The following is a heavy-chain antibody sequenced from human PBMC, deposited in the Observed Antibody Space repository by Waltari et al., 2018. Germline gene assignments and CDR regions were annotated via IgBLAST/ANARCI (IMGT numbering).Heavy chain of an antibody. CDR2: MFPSGAN. Sequence: QLQLQESGSGLVKPSQTLSLTCAVSGASIRSGGYSWNWIRQPPGKGLEWLGLMFPSGANYRSPSLRSRVSISVDKSKNQISLILNSVTAADTAVYYCARGDVAHFDFWGPGTLVTVSS. V-gene: IGHV4-30-2*01. D-gene: IGHD2-21*01. CDR3: ARGDVAHFDF. CDR1: GASIRSGGYS. J-gene: IGHJ4*02.